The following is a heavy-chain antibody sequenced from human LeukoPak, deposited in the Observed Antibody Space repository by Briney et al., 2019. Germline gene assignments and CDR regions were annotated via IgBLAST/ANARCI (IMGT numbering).Heavy chain of an antibody. Sequence: GGSLRLSCAASGFTFSSYGMHWVRQAPGKGLEWVAVILYDGSNKYYADSVKGRFTISRDNSKNTLYLQMNSLRAEDTAVYYCAKLYGDYAYFDYWGQGTLVTVSS. D-gene: IGHD4-17*01. CDR3: AKLYGDYAYFDY. V-gene: IGHV3-30*18. CDR1: GFTFSSYG. J-gene: IGHJ4*02. CDR2: ILYDGSNK.